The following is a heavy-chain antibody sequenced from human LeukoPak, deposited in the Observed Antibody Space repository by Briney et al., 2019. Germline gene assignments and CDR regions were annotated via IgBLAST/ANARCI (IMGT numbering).Heavy chain of an antibody. Sequence: ASVKVSCKASGYTFTSYYMHWVRQAPGQGLEWTGIINPSGGSTSYAQEFQGRVTMTRDTSTSTVYMELSSLRSEDTAVYYCARACGGGSCRRNWFDPWGQGTLVTVSS. CDR1: GYTFTSYY. D-gene: IGHD2-15*01. J-gene: IGHJ5*02. CDR2: INPSGGST. V-gene: IGHV1-46*01. CDR3: ARACGGGSCRRNWFDP.